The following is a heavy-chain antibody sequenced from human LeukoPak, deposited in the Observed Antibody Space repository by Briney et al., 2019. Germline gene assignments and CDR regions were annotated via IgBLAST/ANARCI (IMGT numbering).Heavy chain of an antibody. Sequence: SETLSLTCTVSGGSISSSSYYWGWIRQPPGKGLEWIGSIYYSGSTYYNPSLKSRVTISVDTSKNQFSLKLSSVTAADTAVYYCARAYSSSWYFSVDWFDPWGQGTLVTVSS. CDR2: IYYSGST. D-gene: IGHD6-13*01. CDR1: GGSISSSSYY. J-gene: IGHJ5*02. CDR3: ARAYSSSWYFSVDWFDP. V-gene: IGHV4-39*07.